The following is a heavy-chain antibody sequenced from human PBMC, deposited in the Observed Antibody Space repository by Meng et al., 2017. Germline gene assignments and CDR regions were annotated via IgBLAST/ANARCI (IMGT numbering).Heavy chain of an antibody. J-gene: IGHJ4*02. CDR1: GYTFTTYA. D-gene: IGHD6-19*01. V-gene: IGHV1-3*01. CDR3: ARAIAVSGTGRFDY. Sequence: QVQLAQSGAEVKKPGASVKVSGKASGYTFTTYAIHWVRQAPGQRLEWMGWINAGNSDTKYSQKLQGRVTITRDTSASTVYMEVSSLRSEDTGVYYCARAIAVSGTGRFDYWGQGTLVTVSS. CDR2: INAGNSDT.